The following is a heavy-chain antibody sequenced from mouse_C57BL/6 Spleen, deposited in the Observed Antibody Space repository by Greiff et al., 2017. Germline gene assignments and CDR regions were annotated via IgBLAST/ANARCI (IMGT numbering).Heavy chain of an antibody. CDR2: IDPSDSGT. CDR1: GYTFTSYW. CDR3: ARSRGSGYDYFDY. V-gene: IGHV1-52*01. D-gene: IGHD3-2*02. Sequence: QVQLQQPGAELVRPGSSVKLSCKASGYTFTSYWMHWVKQRPIQGLEWIGNIDPSDSGTHYNQKFKDKATLTVDNSSSTAYMQLSILTSEDSAVYYCARSRGSGYDYFDYWGKGTTLTVSS. J-gene: IGHJ2*01.